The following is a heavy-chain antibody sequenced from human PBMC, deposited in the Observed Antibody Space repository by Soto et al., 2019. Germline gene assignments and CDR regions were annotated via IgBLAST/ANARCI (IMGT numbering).Heavy chain of an antibody. Sequence: PSETLSLTCTVSGGSISSYYWSWIRQPPGKGLEWIGYIYYSGSTNYNPSLKSRVTISVDTSKNQFSLKLSSVTAADTAVYYCARWSGTPGDYFDYWGQGTLVTVSS. J-gene: IGHJ4*02. CDR2: IYYSGST. D-gene: IGHD3-3*01. CDR3: ARWSGTPGDYFDY. CDR1: GGSISSYY. V-gene: IGHV4-59*01.